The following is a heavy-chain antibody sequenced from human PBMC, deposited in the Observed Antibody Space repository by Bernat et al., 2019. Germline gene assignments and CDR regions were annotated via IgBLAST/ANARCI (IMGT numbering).Heavy chain of an antibody. Sequence: QVQLVQSGAEVKKPGASVKVSCKASGYTFTSYAMHWVRQAPGQRLEWMGWINAGNGNTKYSQTFQGRVTITRDTSASTAYMELSSLRSEDTAVYYCARDDYGDYGMHLPHSCWGQGTLVTVSS. D-gene: IGHD4-17*01. CDR2: INAGNGNT. J-gene: IGHJ4*02. CDR1: GYTFTSYA. CDR3: ARDDYGDYGMHLPHSC. V-gene: IGHV1-3*01.